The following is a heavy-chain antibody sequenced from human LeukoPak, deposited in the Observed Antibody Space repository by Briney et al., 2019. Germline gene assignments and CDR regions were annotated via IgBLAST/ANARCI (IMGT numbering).Heavy chain of an antibody. J-gene: IGHJ4*02. CDR2: ISGSGGST. D-gene: IGHD4-17*01. Sequence: GGSLRLSCAASGFTFSSYAMSWVRQAPGKGLEWVSAISGSGGSTYYADSVKGRFTISRDNSKNTLYLQMNSLRAEDTAVYYCAKDGSYGDYRSYIDYWGQGTLVTVSS. V-gene: IGHV3-23*01. CDR1: GFTFSSYA. CDR3: AKDGSYGDYRSYIDY.